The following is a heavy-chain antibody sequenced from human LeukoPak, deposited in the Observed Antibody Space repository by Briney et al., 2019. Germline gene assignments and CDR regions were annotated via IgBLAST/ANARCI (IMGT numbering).Heavy chain of an antibody. Sequence: SVKVSCKASGGTFSSYAISWVRQAPGQWLEWMGGIIPIFGTANYAQKFQGRVTITADESTSTAYMELRSLRSDDTAVYYCARHGEFLVRGVIVDYWGQGTLVTVSS. CDR1: GGTFSSYA. V-gene: IGHV1-69*01. D-gene: IGHD3-10*01. CDR3: ARHGEFLVRGVIVDY. J-gene: IGHJ4*02. CDR2: IIPIFGTA.